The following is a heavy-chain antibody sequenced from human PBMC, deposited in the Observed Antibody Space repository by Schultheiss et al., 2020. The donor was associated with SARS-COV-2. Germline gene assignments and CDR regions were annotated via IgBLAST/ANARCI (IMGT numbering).Heavy chain of an antibody. Sequence: SETLSLTCIVSGGSVSGHYWSWIRQPPGRGLEWIGYLYYTGNTNYNPSLKSRVTISVDTSKNQFSLKLSSVTAADTAVYYCARVCGDYGRRYTLYYWGQGTLVTVSS. D-gene: IGHD4-17*01. CDR3: ARVCGDYGRRYTLYY. CDR1: GGSVSGHY. V-gene: IGHV4-59*02. J-gene: IGHJ4*02. CDR2: LYYTGNT.